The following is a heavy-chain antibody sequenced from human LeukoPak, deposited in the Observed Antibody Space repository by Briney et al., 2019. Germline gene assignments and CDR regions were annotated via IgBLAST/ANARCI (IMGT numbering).Heavy chain of an antibody. CDR1: GGSFSGYY. CDR2: INHSGST. J-gene: IGHJ6*03. V-gene: IGHV4-34*01. CDR3: ARATPGSSWYYYYYYYLDV. Sequence: SETLSLTCAVYGGSFSGYYRSWIRQPPGRGREWIGEINHSGSTNYNPSLTRRVTISVDTSKNQFSLKLCSVTAADTAVYYCARATPGSSWYYYYYYYLDVWGKGTTVTVSS. D-gene: IGHD6-13*01.